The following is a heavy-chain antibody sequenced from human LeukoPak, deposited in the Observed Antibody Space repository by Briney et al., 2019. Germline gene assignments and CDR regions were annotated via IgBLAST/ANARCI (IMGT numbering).Heavy chain of an antibody. J-gene: IGHJ4*02. D-gene: IGHD3-22*01. CDR2: ISYDGSNK. CDR1: GFTFSSYG. CDR3: AKDLGIVVVTSPPDY. V-gene: IGHV3-30*18. Sequence: GGSLRLSCAASGFTFSSYGMHWVRQAPGKGLEWVAVISYDGSNKYYADSVKGRFTISRDNSKNTLYLQMNSLRAEDTAVYYCAKDLGIVVVTSPPDYWGQGTLVTVSS.